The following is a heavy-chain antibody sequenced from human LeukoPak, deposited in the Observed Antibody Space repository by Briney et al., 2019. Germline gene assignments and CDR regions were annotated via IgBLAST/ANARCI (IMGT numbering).Heavy chain of an antibody. Sequence: GGPLRLSCAASGFTFSSYSMNWVRQAPGKGLEWVSSISSSSSYIYYADSVKGRFTISRDNAKNSLYLQMNSLRAEDTAVYYCARGRGSYYYDSSGYGGYWGQGTLVTVSS. CDR3: ARGRGSYYYDSSGYGGY. J-gene: IGHJ4*02. CDR2: ISSSSSYI. CDR1: GFTFSSYS. V-gene: IGHV3-21*01. D-gene: IGHD3-22*01.